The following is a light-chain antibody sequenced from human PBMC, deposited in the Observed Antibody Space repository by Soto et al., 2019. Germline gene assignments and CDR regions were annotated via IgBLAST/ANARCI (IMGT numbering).Light chain of an antibody. Sequence: QSALTQPASVSGSPGQSITISCTGTSSDVGGYNYVSWYQQYPGKAPKLMIYEVNNRPSGISPRFSGSKSGKTASLTISGLQAEDEADYYCCSFTTSSTWLFGGGTKLTVL. CDR3: CSFTTSSTWL. CDR1: SSDVGGYNY. J-gene: IGLJ3*02. V-gene: IGLV2-14*01. CDR2: EVN.